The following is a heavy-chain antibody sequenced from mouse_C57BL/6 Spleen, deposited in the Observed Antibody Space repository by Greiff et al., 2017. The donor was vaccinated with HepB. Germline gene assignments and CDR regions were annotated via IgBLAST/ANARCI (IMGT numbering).Heavy chain of an antibody. V-gene: IGHV1-82*01. CDR3: ARREVITTVVATDY. CDR2: IYPGDGDT. CDR1: GYAFSSSW. D-gene: IGHD1-1*01. J-gene: IGHJ2*01. Sequence: VQLQQSGPELVKPGASVKISCKASGYAFSSSWMNWVKQRPGKGLEWIGRIYPGDGDTNYNGKFKGKATLTADKSSSTAYMQLSSLTAEDSAVYFCARREVITTVVATDYWGKGTTLTVSS.